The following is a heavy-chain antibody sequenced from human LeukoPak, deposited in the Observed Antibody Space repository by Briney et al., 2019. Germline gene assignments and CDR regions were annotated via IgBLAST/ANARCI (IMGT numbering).Heavy chain of an antibody. CDR2: ISGTSTFI. Sequence: PGGSLRLSCAASGFTFSTYSMNWVRQAPGKGMEWVSSISGTSTFIYYADSVKGRFTISRDNAKNSLYLQMNSLRAEDTAVYYCTTRDAYIWGQGTLVTVSS. V-gene: IGHV3-21*01. J-gene: IGHJ4*02. D-gene: IGHD5-24*01. CDR3: TTRDAYI. CDR1: GFTFSTYS.